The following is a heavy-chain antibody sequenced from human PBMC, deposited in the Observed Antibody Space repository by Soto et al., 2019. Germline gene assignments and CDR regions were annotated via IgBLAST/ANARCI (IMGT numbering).Heavy chain of an antibody. D-gene: IGHD3-22*01. CDR3: AREGSRYDKSVYSRPDY. V-gene: IGHV1-69*10. Sequence: SVKVSCKASGDTFSNYAISWVRQAPGQGLEWMGGIIPILGTPTYAQKFQGRVTITADKSTSTAYMELISLRSEDKAWYYCAREGSRYDKSVYSRPDYGGQGPLVTVS. CDR1: GDTFSNYA. CDR2: IIPILGTP. J-gene: IGHJ4*02.